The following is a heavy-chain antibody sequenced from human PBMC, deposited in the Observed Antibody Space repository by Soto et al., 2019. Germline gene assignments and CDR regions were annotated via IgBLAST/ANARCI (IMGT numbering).Heavy chain of an antibody. D-gene: IGHD4-17*01. CDR3: ARVVGTTVTTYYFDY. CDR2: TYYSGST. V-gene: IGHV4-59*01. CDR1: GASISSYY. Sequence: SSETLSLTCTVSGASISSYYWSWIRQPPGKGLERIGYTYYSGSTNYNPSLKCRVTISVDTSKNQFSLKLSSVTAADTVVYYCARVVGTTVTTYYFDYWGQGTLVTVS. J-gene: IGHJ4*02.